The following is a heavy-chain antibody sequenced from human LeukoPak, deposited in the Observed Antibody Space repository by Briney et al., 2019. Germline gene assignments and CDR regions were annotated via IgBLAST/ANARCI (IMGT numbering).Heavy chain of an antibody. D-gene: IGHD5-12*01. J-gene: IGHJ4*02. Sequence: GGSLRLSCTASGFTFSRSWMNWIRQAPGKGLEWVANINPDGDGMRFVDSVKGRFTMSRDNAQSLLHLQMNSLRVEDTAFYYCAAWTDRGYSYWGQGVLVTVSS. V-gene: IGHV3-7*01. CDR1: GFTFSRSW. CDR2: INPDGDGM. CDR3: AAWTDRGYSY.